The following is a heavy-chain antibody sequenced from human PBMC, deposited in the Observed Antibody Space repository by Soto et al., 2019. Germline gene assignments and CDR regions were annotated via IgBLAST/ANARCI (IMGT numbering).Heavy chain of an antibody. D-gene: IGHD4-17*01. CDR3: ARRYGACFDY. CDR2: IYYSGTT. CDR1: GGSISSYY. V-gene: IGHV4-59*08. J-gene: IGHJ4*02. Sequence: QVQLQESGPGLVKPSETLSLTCTVSGGSISSYYWSWIPQPPGKGLEWIGYIYYSGTTNYNPSLTSRVTISVDTSKIQFTLRLSAVTAADTAVYYCARRYGACFDYWGQGTLVTVSS.